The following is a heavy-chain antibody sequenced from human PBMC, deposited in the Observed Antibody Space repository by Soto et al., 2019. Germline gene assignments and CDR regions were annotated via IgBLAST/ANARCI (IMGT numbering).Heavy chain of an antibody. Sequence: QVQLVQSGAEVKKPGASVKVSCKTSGYTFTSYAMHWVRQAPGQRLEWMGWINAGNGNTKYSQKFQGRVTITIDTSASTACMELSSLRSEDTAIYYCARDLGGWPDYWGQGTLVTVSS. J-gene: IGHJ4*02. CDR1: GYTFTSYA. V-gene: IGHV1-3*01. CDR3: ARDLGGWPDY. CDR2: INAGNGNT. D-gene: IGHD6-19*01.